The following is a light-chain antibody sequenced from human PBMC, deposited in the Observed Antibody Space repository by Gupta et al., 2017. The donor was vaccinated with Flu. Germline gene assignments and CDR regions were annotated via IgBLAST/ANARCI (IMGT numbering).Light chain of an antibody. CDR3: AVWDDSPNGLV. CDR2: DNN. J-gene: IGLJ3*02. CDR1: SSNIGSNS. V-gene: IGLV1-44*01. Sequence: QSVLTQTPSASGTPGQRVTISCSGSSSNIGSNSVKWYQQPPGTAPKLLIYDNNQRPSGVPDRFSGSKSGTSASLAISGLQSEDEADYYCAVWDDSPNGLVFGGGTKLTVL.